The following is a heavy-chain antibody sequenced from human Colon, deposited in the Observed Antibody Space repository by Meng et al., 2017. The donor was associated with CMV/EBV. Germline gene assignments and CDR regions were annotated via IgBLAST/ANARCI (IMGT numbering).Heavy chain of an antibody. CDR3: ARGTRLLELLPPFMDV. D-gene: IGHD3-3*01. J-gene: IGHJ6*02. V-gene: IGHV3-53*01. Sequence: ETLSLTCAASGFSVSNTYMNWVRQAPGKGLEWVSIIYSGGSTYYAASVKGRFTISRDDSKNMLYLQMNTLRVDDTAVYFCARGTRLLELLPPFMDVWGQGTTVTVSS. CDR1: GFSVSNTY. CDR2: IYSGGST.